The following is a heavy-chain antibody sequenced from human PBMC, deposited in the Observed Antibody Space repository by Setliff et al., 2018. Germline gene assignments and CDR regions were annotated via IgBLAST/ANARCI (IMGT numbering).Heavy chain of an antibody. CDR1: IGSIRSYY. CDR3: AKGRGEMDS. CDR2: IYYTGST. J-gene: IGHJ4*02. V-gene: IGHV4-59*01. D-gene: IGHD3-10*01. Sequence: PSETLSLTCTVSIGSIRSYYWSWIRQSPGKGLEWIGYIYYTGSTNSHPSLKSRVSISIDTSKNQFSLNVRSVTAADTAIYYCAKGRGEMDSWGQGILVTVSS.